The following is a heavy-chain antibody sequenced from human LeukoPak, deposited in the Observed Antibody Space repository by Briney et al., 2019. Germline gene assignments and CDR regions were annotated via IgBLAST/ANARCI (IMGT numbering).Heavy chain of an antibody. CDR2: IYPGDSDT. V-gene: IGHV5-51*01. D-gene: IGHD3-9*01. CDR3: ARHLHALTVGDYSYYYMDV. Sequence: HGESLKISCKVSGYSFTTYWIGWVRQMPGKGLEWMGIIYPGDSDTRYSPSFQGQVTISADKSITTAYLQWRSLKASDTAMYYCARHLHALTVGDYSYYYMDVWGKGTTVTISS. CDR1: GYSFTTYW. J-gene: IGHJ6*03.